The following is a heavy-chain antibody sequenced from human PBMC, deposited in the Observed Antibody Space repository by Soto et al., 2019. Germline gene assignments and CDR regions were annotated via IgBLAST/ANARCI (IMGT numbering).Heavy chain of an antibody. CDR1: GLTFSSYA. V-gene: IGHV3-23*01. J-gene: IGHJ4*02. CDR3: AKVFYYYDSSGYYFFDF. Sequence: PGGSLRLSCAASGLTFSSYAVSWVRQAPGKGPEWISSISGSGSTIYYADSVKGRFTISRDNSKNTLYLQMSSLRAEDTAVYYCAKVFYYYDSSGYYFFDFWTQRSSVPGSS. D-gene: IGHD3-22*01. CDR2: ISGSGSTI.